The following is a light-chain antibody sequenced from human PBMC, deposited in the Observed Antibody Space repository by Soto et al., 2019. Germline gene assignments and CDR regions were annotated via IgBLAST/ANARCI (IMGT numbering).Light chain of an antibody. CDR2: AAS. CDR3: QQSYSTSWT. V-gene: IGKV1-39*01. CDR1: QSISSY. J-gene: IGKJ2*02. Sequence: DIQMNQSPYSLSASVGDRVTITCRASQSISSYLNWYQQKPGKAPKLLIYAASSLQSGVPSRFSGSGSGTDFTLTISSLQPEDFATYYCQQSYSTSWTFGQGTKLEIK.